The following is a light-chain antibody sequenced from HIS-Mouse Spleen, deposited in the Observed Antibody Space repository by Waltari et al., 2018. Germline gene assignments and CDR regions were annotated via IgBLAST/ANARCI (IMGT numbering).Light chain of an antibody. CDR3: SSYTSSSTYV. Sequence: QSALTQPASVSGSPGQSITISCTGTSSDVGGYNYVSWDQQHPGKAPKPLRFDVCNRPSGVSNRFSGSKSANTASLTISGLQAEEEADYYCSSYTSSSTYVFGTGTKVTVL. CDR2: DVC. CDR1: SSDVGGYNY. J-gene: IGLJ1*01. V-gene: IGLV2-14*03.